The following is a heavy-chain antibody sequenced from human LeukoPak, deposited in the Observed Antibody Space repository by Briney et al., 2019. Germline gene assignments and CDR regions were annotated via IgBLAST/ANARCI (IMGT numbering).Heavy chain of an antibody. CDR2: ISGSGETT. CDR3: ARDIAAAGTHFDY. CDR1: GFTFSNYA. D-gene: IGHD6-13*01. J-gene: IGHJ4*02. V-gene: IGHV3-23*01. Sequence: GGSLRLSCAASGFTFSNYAMTWVRQAPGKGLEWVSSISGSGETTYYADSVKGRLSISRDNSKNTLYLQMNSLRAEDTAVYYCARDIAAAGTHFDYWGQGILVTVSS.